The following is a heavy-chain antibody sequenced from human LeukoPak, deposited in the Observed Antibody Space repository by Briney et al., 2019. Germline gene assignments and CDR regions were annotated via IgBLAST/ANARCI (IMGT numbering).Heavy chain of an antibody. J-gene: IGHJ4*02. Sequence: ASVKLSFKASGYTFTSYCMHLVRHPPGQGLELMGLINPSGGSTSYAQEFQGRVTITRDMSTSTVYMDLSSLRSEDRAVYYCARDYYDSSGYPEVGCRGQGTLVTVSS. V-gene: IGHV1-46*01. CDR3: ARDYYDSSGYPEVGC. CDR2: INPSGGST. D-gene: IGHD3-22*01. CDR1: GYTFTSYC.